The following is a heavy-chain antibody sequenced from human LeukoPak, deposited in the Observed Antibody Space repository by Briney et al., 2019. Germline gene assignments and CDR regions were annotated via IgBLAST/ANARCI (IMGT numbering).Heavy chain of an antibody. CDR1: GFTFTSCT. Sequence: GGSLRLSCAASGFTFTSCTMSWVRQAPGKGLEWVSDIRGSGDNTYYADSVKGRFTISGDNSKNTLYLQMSSLRAEDTAVYFCAKGGSYRVQPYFDYWGQGALVTVSS. D-gene: IGHD1-1*01. V-gene: IGHV3-23*01. CDR2: IRGSGDNT. CDR3: AKGGSYRVQPYFDY. J-gene: IGHJ4*02.